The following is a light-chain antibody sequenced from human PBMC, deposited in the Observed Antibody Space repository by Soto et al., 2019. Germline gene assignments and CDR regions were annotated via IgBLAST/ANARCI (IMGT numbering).Light chain of an antibody. CDR3: QQYNYWPVT. CDR1: QSINSD. J-gene: IGKJ4*01. V-gene: IGKV3-15*01. CDR2: GAS. Sequence: EIVMTQSPATLAVSPGETTRLSCRASQSINSDVAWYQQKLGQTPRLLIPGASTRDTGIPARFSGSGSGTEFTLTISGLQSEDFATYYCQQYNYWPVTFGGGTKVESK.